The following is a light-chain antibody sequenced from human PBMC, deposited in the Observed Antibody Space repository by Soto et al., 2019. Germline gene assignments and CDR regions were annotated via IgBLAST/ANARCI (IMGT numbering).Light chain of an antibody. J-gene: IGLJ1*01. CDR1: IDDVTAYYR. Sequence: QSALTQPLSVSVSPGQSVTISCSRTIDDVTAYYRXAXXXXTPVXAXKLXXYDGSTRPSGVSDRFSGSSXVITASLTISGHQAEEECHYHCRLYTRTITYFFGGGTKVTVL. CDR3: RLYTRTITYF. CDR2: DGS. V-gene: IGLV2-18*01.